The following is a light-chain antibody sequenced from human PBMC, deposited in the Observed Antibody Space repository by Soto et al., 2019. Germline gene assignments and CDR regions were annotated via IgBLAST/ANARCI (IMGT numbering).Light chain of an antibody. J-gene: IGKJ5*01. Sequence: EIGMTKSAATVSVSPGEGAILSCRASQSVSSNLAWYQQKPGQAPRLLIYDTSNRATGIPARFSGSRSGTDFTLTLSSLELGDFGVYFCLQRNKFGQGTRLDI. CDR2: DTS. CDR3: LQRNK. CDR1: QSVSSN. V-gene: IGKV3-11*01.